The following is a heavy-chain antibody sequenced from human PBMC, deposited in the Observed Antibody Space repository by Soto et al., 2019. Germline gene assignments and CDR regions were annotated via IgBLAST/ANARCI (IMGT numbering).Heavy chain of an antibody. CDR3: AKDRPIPYPVEAGFYYSGMDG. Sequence: GEYLTISWAASGFTFGTYAMNWVRQAPGKGLEWVSTITDVGESTYYADSVKGRFTISRDNSKNTLFLQMNSLRAEDTARYYCAKDRPIPYPVEAGFYYSGMDGWGQGTRVAVSS. CDR2: ITDVGEST. J-gene: IGHJ6*02. CDR1: GFTFGTYA. D-gene: IGHD2-2*02. V-gene: IGHV3-23*01.